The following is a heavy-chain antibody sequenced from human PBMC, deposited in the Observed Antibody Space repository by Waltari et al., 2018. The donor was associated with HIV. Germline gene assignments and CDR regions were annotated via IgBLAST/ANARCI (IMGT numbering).Heavy chain of an antibody. Sequence: QVTLKESGPVLVKPTETLTLTCTVSGFSLNNINMGVSWIRQPPGKALEWLAHIFSNKEKSYNTSLRNRLTISKDTSKSQVVLIMTNMDPVDTATYYCARMLPLQLERRGRFDPWGQGTLVTVSS. D-gene: IGHD1-1*01. J-gene: IGHJ5*02. CDR1: GFSLNNINMG. V-gene: IGHV2-26*01. CDR2: IFSNKEK. CDR3: ARMLPLQLERRGRFDP.